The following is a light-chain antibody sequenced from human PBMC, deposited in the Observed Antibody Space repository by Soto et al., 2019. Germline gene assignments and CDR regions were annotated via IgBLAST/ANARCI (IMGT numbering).Light chain of an antibody. CDR2: DAS. V-gene: IGKV3-11*01. CDR3: QQRTNWRT. CDR1: QRVSSY. Sequence: EIVLTQSPAILSFSPGERATLSCRASQRVSSYLAWYQQKPGQAPRLLIYDASNRATGIPARFSGSGSGTDFTLIISSLEPEDFAVYYCQQRTNWRTFGQGTKVEIK. J-gene: IGKJ1*01.